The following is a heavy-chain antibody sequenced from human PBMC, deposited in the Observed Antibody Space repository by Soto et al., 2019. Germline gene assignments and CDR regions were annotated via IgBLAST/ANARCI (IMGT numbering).Heavy chain of an antibody. V-gene: IGHV3-23*01. CDR3: ASRSSGRYFDY. Sequence: EVQLLESGGGLVQPGGSLRLSCAASGFTFSSYAMNWVRQAPGKGLEWVSVISGSGGSTYYADSVKGRFTISRDNSKNTLYLQKNSRGAEDTAGYYCASRSSGRYFDYWGQGTLVTVSS. J-gene: IGHJ4*02. CDR2: ISGSGGST. D-gene: IGHD6-19*01. CDR1: GFTFSSYA.